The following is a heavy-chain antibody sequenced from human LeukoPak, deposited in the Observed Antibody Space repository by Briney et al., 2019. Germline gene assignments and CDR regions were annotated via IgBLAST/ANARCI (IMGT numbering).Heavy chain of an antibody. CDR1: GYTFTDYY. CDR3: ARSREFTSWYFDY. D-gene: IGHD2-2*01. V-gene: IGHV1-2*02. Sequence: ASVKVSCKASGYTFTDYYIHWVRQAPGQGLEWMGWINPNSGGTNYAQKFQGRVTMTRDTSITTDYIELSRLRSDDTAVYYCARSREFTSWYFDYWGQGTLVTVSS. J-gene: IGHJ4*02. CDR2: INPNSGGT.